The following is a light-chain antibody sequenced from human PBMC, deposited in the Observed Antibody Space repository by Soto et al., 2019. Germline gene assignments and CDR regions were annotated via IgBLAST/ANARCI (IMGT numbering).Light chain of an antibody. CDR3: QQYNSHPYT. CDR2: DAS. J-gene: IGKJ2*01. V-gene: IGKV1-5*01. Sequence: DIQMTQSPSTLSASVGDTVSITCRASQSISGWMAWYQQKPGKVPKLLIFDASSLESGVPSRFSGSGSGTIFTLTISGLQPGDFATYYCQQYNSHPYTFGQGTKLEIK. CDR1: QSISGW.